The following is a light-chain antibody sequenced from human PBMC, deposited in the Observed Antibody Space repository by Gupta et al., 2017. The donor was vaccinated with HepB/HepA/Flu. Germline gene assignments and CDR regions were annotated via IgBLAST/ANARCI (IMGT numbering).Light chain of an antibody. V-gene: IGKV3-11*01. J-gene: IGKJ4*01. CDR1: ESIRYY. CDR3: QQRSKWPLT. CDR2: DAS. Sequence: EIVFTQSPAILSLSPGERATLSCRASESIRYYLGWYQQKPGQAPRLVIDDASNRAPGIPARFSGSGSGTDFTLTISSLEPEDFAVYYCQQRSKWPLTFGGGTKVEIK.